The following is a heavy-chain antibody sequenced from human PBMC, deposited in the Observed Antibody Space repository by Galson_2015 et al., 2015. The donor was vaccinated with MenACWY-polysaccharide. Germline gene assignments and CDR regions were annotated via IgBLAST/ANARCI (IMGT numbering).Heavy chain of an antibody. Sequence: SLRLSCAASGFTFSDYYMSWIRQAPGKGLEWVSYITGSSSTIYYADSVKGRFTISRDNAKNSLYLQMNSLRAEDTAVYYCARHYGGYSFDYWGQGTLVTVSS. D-gene: IGHD4-23*01. CDR2: ITGSSSTI. J-gene: IGHJ4*02. CDR1: GFTFSDYY. CDR3: ARHYGGYSFDY. V-gene: IGHV3-11*01.